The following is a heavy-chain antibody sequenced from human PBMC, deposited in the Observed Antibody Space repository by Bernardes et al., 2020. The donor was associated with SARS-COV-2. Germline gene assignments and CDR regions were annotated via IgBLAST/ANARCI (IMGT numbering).Heavy chain of an antibody. Sequence: SEPLSLTCTVSGGSISSGDYYWGWLLQPPGKGLEWIGYIYYSGSTYYNPSLKSRVTISVDTSKNQFSLKLSSVTAADTAVYYCARDALGSITIFGVVTRHGMDVWGQGTTVTVSS. D-gene: IGHD3-3*01. CDR3: ARDALGSITIFGVVTRHGMDV. V-gene: IGHV4-30-4*01. CDR2: IYYSGST. CDR1: GGSISSGDYY. J-gene: IGHJ6*02.